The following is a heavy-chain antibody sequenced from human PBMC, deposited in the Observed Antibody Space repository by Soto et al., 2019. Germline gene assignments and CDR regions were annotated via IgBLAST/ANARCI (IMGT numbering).Heavy chain of an antibody. CDR2: ISAYNGNT. D-gene: IGHD6-13*01. V-gene: IGHV1-18*04. Sequence: APVKVSCKTSGYNFTGYYMHWVRQAPGQGLEWMGWISAYNGNTNYAQKLQGRVTMTTDTSTSTAYMELRSLRSDDTAVYYCARVVAAAGKDAFDIWGQGTMVT. CDR3: ARVVAAAGKDAFDI. J-gene: IGHJ3*02. CDR1: GYNFTGYY.